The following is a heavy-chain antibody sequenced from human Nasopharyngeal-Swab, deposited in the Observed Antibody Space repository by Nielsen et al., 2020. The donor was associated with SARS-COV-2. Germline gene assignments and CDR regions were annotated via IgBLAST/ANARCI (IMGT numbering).Heavy chain of an antibody. CDR1: GYTFTSYG. Sequence: ASVKVSCKASGYTFTSYGIRWVRQAPGQGLEWMGWISPYNGNTNYAQKLQGRVTMTTDTSTSTAYMELRSLRSDDTAVYYCASHLGYCSSTSCLNYYYGMDVWGQGTTVTVSS. J-gene: IGHJ6*02. V-gene: IGHV1-18*01. CDR2: ISPYNGNT. CDR3: ASHLGYCSSTSCLNYYYGMDV. D-gene: IGHD2-2*01.